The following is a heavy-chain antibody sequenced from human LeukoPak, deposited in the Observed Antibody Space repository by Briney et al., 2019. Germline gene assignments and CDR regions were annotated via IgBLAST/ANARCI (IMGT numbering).Heavy chain of an antibody. V-gene: IGHV3-64*01. Sequence: SGGSLRLSCAASGFTFSSYEMNWVRQAPGKGLEYVSGISSNGGSTYHANSVKGRFTISRDNSKNTLYLQMGSLRAEDMALYYCAREYCTNGVCYKRFDYWGQGTLVTVSS. D-gene: IGHD2-8*01. CDR3: AREYCTNGVCYKRFDY. CDR2: ISSNGGST. J-gene: IGHJ4*02. CDR1: GFTFSSYE.